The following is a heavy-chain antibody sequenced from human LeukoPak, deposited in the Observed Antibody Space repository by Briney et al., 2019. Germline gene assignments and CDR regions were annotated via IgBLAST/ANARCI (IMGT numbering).Heavy chain of an antibody. CDR3: ARGGIIVVPAAMRWFDP. CDR2: MNPNSGNT. V-gene: IGHV1-8*02. Sequence: VASVKVSCKASGGTFSSYAISWVRQATGQGLEWMGWMNPNSGNTGYAQKFQGRVTMTRNTSISTAYMELSSLRSEDTAVYYCARGGIIVVPAAMRWFDPWGQGTLVTVSS. CDR1: GGTFSSYA. D-gene: IGHD2-2*01. J-gene: IGHJ5*02.